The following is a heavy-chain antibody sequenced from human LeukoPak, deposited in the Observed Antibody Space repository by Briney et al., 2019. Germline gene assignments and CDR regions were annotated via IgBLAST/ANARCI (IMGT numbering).Heavy chain of an antibody. CDR2: INSDGSST. Sequence: GGSLRLSCAASGFTFSSYWMHWVRQAPGKGLVWVSRINSDGSSTSYADSVKGRFTISRDNAKNTLYLQMNSLRAEDTAVYYCARDSAAYYYYYYMDVWGKGTTVTISS. J-gene: IGHJ6*03. D-gene: IGHD2-15*01. CDR3: ARDSAAYYYYYYMDV. CDR1: GFTFSSYW. V-gene: IGHV3-74*01.